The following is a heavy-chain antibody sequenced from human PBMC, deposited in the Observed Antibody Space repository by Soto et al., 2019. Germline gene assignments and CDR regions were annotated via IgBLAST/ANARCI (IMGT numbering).Heavy chain of an antibody. J-gene: IGHJ6*02. Sequence: APVKAVCKASGYKFTSYYMHGVRQAPGQGVEWMGIIKPSGCITSYAQKVQGRVTMTRDTSTSPVYMELSSLRSEDTAVYDCATSPYCSSTSCYRYSYGMDVWGQGTKDAVSS. V-gene: IGHV1-46*01. D-gene: IGHD2-2*01. CDR3: ATSPYCSSTSCYRYSYGMDV. CDR2: IKPSGCIT. CDR1: GYKFTSYY.